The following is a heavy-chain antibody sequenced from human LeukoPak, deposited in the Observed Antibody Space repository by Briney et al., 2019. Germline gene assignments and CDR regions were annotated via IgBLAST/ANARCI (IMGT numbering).Heavy chain of an antibody. V-gene: IGHV1-69*05. J-gene: IGHJ4*02. CDR2: LIPIFGTA. CDR3: ARMPLPAGTIEDY. D-gene: IGHD6-13*01. CDR1: GHTFSSYA. Sequence: SVKVSCKASGHTFSSYAISWVRQAPGPGLEWMGRLIPIFGTANYAQKFQGRVTMTTDESTSTAYMELSSLRSEDTAVYYCARMPLPAGTIEDYWGQGTLVTVSS.